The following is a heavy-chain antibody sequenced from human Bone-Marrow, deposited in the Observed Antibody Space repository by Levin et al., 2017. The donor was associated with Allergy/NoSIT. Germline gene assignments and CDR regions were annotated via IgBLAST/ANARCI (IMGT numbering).Heavy chain of an antibody. V-gene: IGHV3-66*01. Sequence: ASVKVSCAASGFTVNAHYMSWVRQTPGKGLDWVSSIYSDGNTYYADSVKGRFTISRGNSDNTLYLQMNSLRTEDTAVYYCARDSLHFGSGKVHDDWGQGTLVTVSS. J-gene: IGHJ4*02. CDR2: IYSDGNT. CDR3: ARDSLHFGSGKVHDD. CDR1: GFTVNAHY. D-gene: IGHD3-10*01.